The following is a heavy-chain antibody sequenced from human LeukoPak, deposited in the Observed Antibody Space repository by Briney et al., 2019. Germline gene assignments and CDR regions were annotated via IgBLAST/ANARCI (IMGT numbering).Heavy chain of an antibody. CDR3: AKGGSSSSIYYYYYMDV. Sequence: GSLRLSCAASGFTFSSYAMSWVRQAPGKGLEWVSAISGSGGSTYYADSVKGRFTISRDNSKSTLYLQMNSLRAEDTAVYYCAKGGSSSSIYYYYYMDVWGKGTTVTVSS. CDR1: GFTFSSYA. D-gene: IGHD6-6*01. CDR2: ISGSGGST. J-gene: IGHJ6*03. V-gene: IGHV3-23*01.